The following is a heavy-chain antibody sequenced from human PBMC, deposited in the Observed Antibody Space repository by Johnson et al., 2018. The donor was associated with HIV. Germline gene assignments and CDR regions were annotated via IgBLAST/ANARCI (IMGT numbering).Heavy chain of an antibody. J-gene: IGHJ3*02. V-gene: IGHV3-30*04. D-gene: IGHD5-18*01. CDR2: ISYDGSNK. CDR1: GFTFSNYA. CDR3: RIYSYGGGGPFDI. Sequence: QVQLVESGGGVVQPGRSLRLSCAASGFTFSNYAMHWVRQAPGKGLEWVAVISYDGSNKYYADSVKGRFTISRDNSKNTLYLQMNSLRAEDTAVYYCRIYSYGGGGPFDIWGQGTMVTVSS.